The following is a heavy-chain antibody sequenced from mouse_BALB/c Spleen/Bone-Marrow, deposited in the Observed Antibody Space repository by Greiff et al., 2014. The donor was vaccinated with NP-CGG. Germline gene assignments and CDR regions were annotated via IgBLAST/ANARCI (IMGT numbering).Heavy chain of an antibody. CDR2: ISSGGGST. CDR3: ARQGYGYVDFDV. D-gene: IGHD1-2*01. Sequence: DVHLVESGGGLVKPGGSLKLSCAASGFAFSSYDMSWVRQTPEKRLEWVAYISSGGGSTYYPDTVKGRFTISRDNAKNTLYLQMSSLKSEDTAMYYCARQGYGYVDFDVWGAGTTVTVSP. CDR1: GFAFSSYD. J-gene: IGHJ1*01. V-gene: IGHV5-12-1*01.